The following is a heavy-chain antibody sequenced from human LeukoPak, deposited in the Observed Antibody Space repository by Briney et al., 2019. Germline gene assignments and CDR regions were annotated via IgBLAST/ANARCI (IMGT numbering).Heavy chain of an antibody. J-gene: IGHJ4*02. D-gene: IGHD3-22*01. CDR2: IYYSGST. Sequence: SETLSLTCTVSGGSISSSSYYWGWIRQPPGKGLEWIGSIYYSGSTYYNPSLKSRVTISVDTSKNQFSLKLSSVTAADTAVYYCASLEPDYYDSSGYPDYWGQGTLVTVSS. CDR3: ASLEPDYYDSSGYPDY. V-gene: IGHV4-39*07. CDR1: GGSISSSSYY.